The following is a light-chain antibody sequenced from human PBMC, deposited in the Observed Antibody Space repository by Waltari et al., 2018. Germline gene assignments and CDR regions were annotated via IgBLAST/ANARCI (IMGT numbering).Light chain of an antibody. V-gene: IGLV1-47*01. J-gene: IGLJ2*01. CDR2: RLN. CDR1: DSRGEVDF. Sequence: QSVLTQPPSASGTPGQRVTIPWSGSDSRGEVDFLSWYQQVPGTAPRLPIPRLNQRPSGVPDRFSGSKSGTSASLTINGLRTEDEADYFCAGWDDSLNGPIFGGGTKVTVL. CDR3: AGWDDSLNGPI.